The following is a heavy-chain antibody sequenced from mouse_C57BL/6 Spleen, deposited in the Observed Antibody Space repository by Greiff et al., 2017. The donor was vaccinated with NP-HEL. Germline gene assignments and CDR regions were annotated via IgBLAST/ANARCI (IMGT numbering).Heavy chain of an antibody. D-gene: IGHD1-1*01. CDR1: GYTFTSYG. V-gene: IGHV1-81*01. CDR3: ARMGSHYYGSSLYYFDY. J-gene: IGHJ2*01. Sequence: QVQLQQSGAELARPGASVKLSCKASGYTFTSYGISWVKQRTGQGLEWIGEIYPRSGNTYYNEKFKGKATLTADKSSSTAYMELRSLTSEDSAVYFCARMGSHYYGSSLYYFDYWGQGTTLTVSS. CDR2: IYPRSGNT.